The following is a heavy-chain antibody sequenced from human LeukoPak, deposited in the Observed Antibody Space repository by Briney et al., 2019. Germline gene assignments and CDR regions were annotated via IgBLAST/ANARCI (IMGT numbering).Heavy chain of an antibody. V-gene: IGHV4-39*07. CDR3: ARVVNWFDP. J-gene: IGHJ5*02. CDR1: GGSISSSTYF. CDR2: IYYSGST. Sequence: SETLSLTCTVSGGSISSSTYFWGWIRQPPGKGLEWIGTIYYSGSTYYNPSLKSRVTISVDSSKNQFSLRLSSVTAADTAVYYCARVVNWFDPWGQGTLVTVSS.